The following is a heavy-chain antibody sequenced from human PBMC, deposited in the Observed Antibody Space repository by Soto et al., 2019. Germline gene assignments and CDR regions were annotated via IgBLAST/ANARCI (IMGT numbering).Heavy chain of an antibody. CDR3: AREGPAPYYYYGMDV. J-gene: IGHJ6*02. Sequence: QVQLVQSRGEVKKPGASVKVSCKTSGYSFTTYGISWVRQAPGQGLEWMGWISGYNGNTNYAQKLQGRVTMTADTSTSTAYMVLRSRRSDDTAVYYCAREGPAPYYYYGMDVWGQGSTVTVSS. CDR1: GYSFTTYG. V-gene: IGHV1-18*01. CDR2: ISGYNGNT.